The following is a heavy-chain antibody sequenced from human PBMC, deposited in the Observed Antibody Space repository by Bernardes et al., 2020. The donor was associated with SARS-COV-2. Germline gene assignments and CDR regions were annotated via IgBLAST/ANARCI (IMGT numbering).Heavy chain of an antibody. CDR1: GYTLTALS. J-gene: IGHJ6*02. V-gene: IGHV1-24*01. CDR2: FDPEDGAT. CDR3: ATALVITGTSTKDYYYGMDV. D-gene: IGHD1-7*01. Sequence: ASVKVSCKVSGYTLTALSMHWVRQAPGQGLEWMGGFDPEDGATIYAQKFQGRVTMTEDTSTDTAYMELSSLRSEDTAVYYCATALVITGTSTKDYYYGMDVWGQGTTVTVS.